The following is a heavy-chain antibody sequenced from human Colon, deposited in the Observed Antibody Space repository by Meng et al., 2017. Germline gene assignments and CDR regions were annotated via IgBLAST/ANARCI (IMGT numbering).Heavy chain of an antibody. CDR2: TRNKANSYTT. D-gene: IGHD2-21*02. V-gene: IGHV3-72*01. CDR1: GFTFSDHY. J-gene: IGHJ6*02. Sequence: GGSLRLSCAASGFTFSDHYMDWVRQAPGKGLEWVGRTRNKANSYTTEYAASVKGRFTISVDDSKNSLSLQMNSLKTEDTAVYYCARALASCGADCSLYYYYGIDVWGQGTTVTVSS. CDR3: ARALASCGADCSLYYYYGIDV.